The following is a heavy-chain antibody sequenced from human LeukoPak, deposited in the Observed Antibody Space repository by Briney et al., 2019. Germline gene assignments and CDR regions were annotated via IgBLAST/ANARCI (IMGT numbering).Heavy chain of an antibody. D-gene: IGHD3-10*01. Sequence: PGGSLRLSCAASGFTFSSYAMSWVRQAPGKGLEWVSAISTSGGSTYYADSVKGRFTISRDTSKNTLYLQMNSLRADDTALYYCAKRMYSGSQLRHFDYWGQGALVTVSS. V-gene: IGHV3-23*01. J-gene: IGHJ4*02. CDR2: ISTSGGST. CDR3: AKRMYSGSQLRHFDY. CDR1: GFTFSSYA.